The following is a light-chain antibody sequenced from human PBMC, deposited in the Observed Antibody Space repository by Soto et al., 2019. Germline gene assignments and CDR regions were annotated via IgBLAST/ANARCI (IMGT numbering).Light chain of an antibody. Sequence: EIVLTQSPGTLSLSPGERATLSCRASQSVSSTYLAWYQQKPGQAPRLLIYGASSRATGIPDRFIRSGSGTDFTLTISRLEPEDFAVYYCQQYGSSPPITFGQGTRLEIK. CDR1: QSVSSTY. CDR3: QQYGSSPPIT. V-gene: IGKV3-20*01. J-gene: IGKJ5*01. CDR2: GAS.